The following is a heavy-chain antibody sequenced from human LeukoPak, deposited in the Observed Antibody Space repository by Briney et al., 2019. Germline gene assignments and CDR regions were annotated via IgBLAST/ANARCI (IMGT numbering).Heavy chain of an antibody. Sequence: SLRLSCAASGFTFTSFSMTWVRQAPGTGLEWGSSITRSSIYIYNANSVKGQFTISRDNAKNSLYLQMNSLSAEDTAVYYWAGGSGAMVRGAWGQGTLVTVSS. CDR1: GFTFTSFS. V-gene: IGHV3-21*01. D-gene: IGHD3-10*01. J-gene: IGHJ5*02. CDR2: ITRSSIYI. CDR3: AGGSGAMVRGA.